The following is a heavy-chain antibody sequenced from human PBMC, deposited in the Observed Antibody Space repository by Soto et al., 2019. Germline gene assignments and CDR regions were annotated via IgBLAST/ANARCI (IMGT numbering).Heavy chain of an antibody. Sequence: QVQLVQSGAEVKKPGASVKVSCKASGFTFTSYYMNWVRQAPGQGLEWMGIINPSGGSTSYAQKFQGRVTMTRDTAQSTVYMELSSLRSEDTAVYSCARIGPYSSSSLDYWGQGTLVTVSS. CDR3: ARIGPYSSSSLDY. CDR1: GFTFTSYY. V-gene: IGHV1-46*01. D-gene: IGHD6-6*01. J-gene: IGHJ4*02. CDR2: INPSGGST.